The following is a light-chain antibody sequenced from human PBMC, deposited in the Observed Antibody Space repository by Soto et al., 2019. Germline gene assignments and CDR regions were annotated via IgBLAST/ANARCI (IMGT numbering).Light chain of an antibody. Sequence: QSVLAQPGSVSGSPGQSITISCTGTSSDVGSYNLVSWYQQHPGKAPKLMIYEGSKRPSGVSNRFSGSKSGNTASLTISGLQAEDEADYYCFSYAGSSIDVFGTGPKVTVL. V-gene: IGLV2-23*01. CDR2: EGS. CDR1: SSDVGSYNL. CDR3: FSYAGSSIDV. J-gene: IGLJ1*01.